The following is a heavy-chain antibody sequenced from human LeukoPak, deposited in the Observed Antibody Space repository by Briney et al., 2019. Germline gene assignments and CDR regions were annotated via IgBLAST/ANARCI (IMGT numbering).Heavy chain of an antibody. CDR3: ARELHDSSGYYYYFY. V-gene: IGHV1-69*06. Sequence: ASVKVSCKASGGTFSSYAISWVRQAPGQGLEWMGGIIPIFGTANYAQKFQGRVTITADKSTSTAYMELSSPRSEDTAVYYCARELHDSSGYYYYFYWGQGTLVTVSS. CDR1: GGTFSSYA. D-gene: IGHD3-22*01. CDR2: IIPIFGTA. J-gene: IGHJ4*02.